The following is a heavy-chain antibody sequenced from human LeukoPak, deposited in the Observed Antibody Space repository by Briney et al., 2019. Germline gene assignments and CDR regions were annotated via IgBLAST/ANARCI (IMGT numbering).Heavy chain of an antibody. CDR1: DVSMSSDA. D-gene: IGHD2-2*01. CDR2: IYHSGSA. J-gene: IGHJ4*02. CDR3: ARSYGPYQIDS. V-gene: IGHV4-30-2*01. Sequence: SQTLSLTCAVSDVSMSSDAWTWIRQPPGMALEWIAYIYHSGSAYYNPSLKSRVTISLDRSKNQFSLKLSSMTAADTAFYYCARSYGPYQIDSWGQGTLVTVSS.